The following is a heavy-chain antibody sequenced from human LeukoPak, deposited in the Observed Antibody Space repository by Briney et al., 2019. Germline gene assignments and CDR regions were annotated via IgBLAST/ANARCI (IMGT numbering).Heavy chain of an antibody. V-gene: IGHV4-59*02. Sequence: SETLSLICTVSGGSVNNYYWSWIRQPPGKGLEWIGFIYYSGSTNYNPSLKSRVTISVDTSKNQFSLKLSSVTAADTAVYYCARGSGSSAYDYWGQGTLVTVSS. CDR2: IYYSGST. D-gene: IGHD3-22*01. CDR1: GGSVNNYY. CDR3: ARGSGSSAYDY. J-gene: IGHJ4*02.